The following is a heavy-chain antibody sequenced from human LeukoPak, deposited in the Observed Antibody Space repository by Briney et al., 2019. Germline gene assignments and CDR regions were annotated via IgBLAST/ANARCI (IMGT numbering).Heavy chain of an antibody. J-gene: IGHJ3*02. D-gene: IGHD6-19*01. V-gene: IGHV1-69*06. CDR3: ARDGKYVGSGWPRDGFDR. Sequence: ASVTVSFTASGGTFTISAISWVRQAPGQGLEWMGGIIPVFGTGKYAQKFQGRVTITADKSTTTVYMELYSLRYEDTAVYYCARDGKYVGSGWPRDGFDRWGQGTMVTVSS. CDR2: IIPVFGTG. CDR1: GGTFTISA.